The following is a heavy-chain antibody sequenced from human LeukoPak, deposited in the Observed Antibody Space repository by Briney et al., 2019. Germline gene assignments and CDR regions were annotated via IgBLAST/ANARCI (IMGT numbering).Heavy chain of an antibody. Sequence: PSETLSLTCIVSGGSIGNYYWSWLRQPPGKGLEWIGYVSYSGNTAYNPSLKSRVTISVDTSKNQFSLKLSSVTAADTAVYYCARHVGLSSGTGGFDPWGQGTLVTVSS. CDR1: GGSIGNYY. J-gene: IGHJ5*02. CDR3: ARHVGLSSGTGGFDP. V-gene: IGHV4-59*08. D-gene: IGHD1-26*01. CDR2: VSYSGNT.